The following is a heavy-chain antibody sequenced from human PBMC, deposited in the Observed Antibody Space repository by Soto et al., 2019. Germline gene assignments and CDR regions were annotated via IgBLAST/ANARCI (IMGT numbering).Heavy chain of an antibody. J-gene: IGHJ4*02. V-gene: IGHV3-23*01. CDR2: ISGSGDST. CDR1: GFTFSNYA. D-gene: IGHD2-2*01. Sequence: EVQLLESGGGLVQPGGSLRLSCAVSGFTFSNYAMSWVRQAPGKGLEWVSGISGSGDSTNYGDSVKGRFTISRDNAKNTRCLQMNSLRAEDTAVYYCARRLYCSSSSCYAVDYWGQGTLVTVSS. CDR3: ARRLYCSSSSCYAVDY.